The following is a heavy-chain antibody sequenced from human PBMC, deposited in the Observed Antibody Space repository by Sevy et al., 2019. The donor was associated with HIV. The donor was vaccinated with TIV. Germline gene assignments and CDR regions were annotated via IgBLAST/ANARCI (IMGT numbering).Heavy chain of an antibody. Sequence: GGSLRLSCAASGLTFSRYWMHWVRQAPGKGLVWVSRINGDGSSTSYADSVKGRFTISRDNAKNTLYLQMNSLRAEDTAVYYCVRQRGDTVVLPDVLPDYGMDVWGQGTTVTVSS. CDR3: VRQRGDTVVLPDVLPDYGMDV. D-gene: IGHD2-2*01. J-gene: IGHJ6*02. V-gene: IGHV3-74*01. CDR1: GLTFSRYW. CDR2: INGDGSST.